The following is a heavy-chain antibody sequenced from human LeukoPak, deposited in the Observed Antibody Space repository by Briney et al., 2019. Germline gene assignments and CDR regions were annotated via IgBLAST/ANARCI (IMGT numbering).Heavy chain of an antibody. CDR1: GGSISSGTYY. CDR2: IYTSGST. V-gene: IGHV4-61*09. Sequence: SETLSLTCTVSGGSISSGTYYWSWIRQPAGKGLEWIGHIYTSGSTNYNPSLKSRVTISVDTSKNQFSLKLTSVTAADTAVYYCARGTGSSWSFSFDYWGQGTLVTVSS. D-gene: IGHD6-13*01. CDR3: ARGTGSSWSFSFDY. J-gene: IGHJ4*02.